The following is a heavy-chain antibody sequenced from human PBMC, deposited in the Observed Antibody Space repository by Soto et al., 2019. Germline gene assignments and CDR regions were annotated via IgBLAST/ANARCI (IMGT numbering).Heavy chain of an antibody. CDR1: GGSVSSGSYY. J-gene: IGHJ4*02. D-gene: IGHD2-2*01. V-gene: IGHV4-61*01. CDR2: IYYSGST. Sequence: SETLSLTCTVSGGSVSSGSYYWSWIRQPPGKGLEWIGYIYYSGSTNYNPSLKSRVTISVDTSKNQFSLKLSSVTAADTAVYYCARDFPFGYCSSTSCFDYWGQGTMVTVSS. CDR3: ARDFPFGYCSSTSCFDY.